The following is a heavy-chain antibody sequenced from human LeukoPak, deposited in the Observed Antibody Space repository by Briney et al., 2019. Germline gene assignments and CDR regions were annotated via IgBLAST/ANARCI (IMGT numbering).Heavy chain of an antibody. CDR2: IYYSGST. CDR3: ARGYDSSGYYAYYYYGMDV. J-gene: IGHJ6*02. Sequence: SETLSLTCAVSGGSISSGGYSWSWIRQPPGKGLEWIGYIYYSGSTNYNPSLKSRVTISVDTSKNQFSLKLSSVTAADTAVYYCARGYDSSGYYAYYYYGMDVWGQGTTVTVSS. V-gene: IGHV4-61*08. D-gene: IGHD3-22*01. CDR1: GGSISSGGYS.